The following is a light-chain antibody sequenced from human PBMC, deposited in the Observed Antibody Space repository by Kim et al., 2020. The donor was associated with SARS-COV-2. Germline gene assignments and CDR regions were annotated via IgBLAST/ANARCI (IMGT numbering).Light chain of an antibody. J-gene: IGLJ3*02. V-gene: IGLV10-54*01. CDR2: RNN. Sequence: QAGLTQPPSVSKGLRQTATLTCTGNSNNVGNQGAAWLQQHQGHPPKLLSYRNNNRPSGISERLSASRSGDTASLTITGLQPEDEADYYCSAWDRSLSAWVFGGGTQLTVL. CDR1: SNNVGNQG. CDR3: SAWDRSLSAWV.